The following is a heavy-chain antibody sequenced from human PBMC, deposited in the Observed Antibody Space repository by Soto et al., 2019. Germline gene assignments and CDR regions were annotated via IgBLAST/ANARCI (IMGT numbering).Heavy chain of an antibody. CDR2: ISWNSGSI. V-gene: IGHV3-9*01. CDR1: GFTFDDYA. D-gene: IGHD3-16*01. J-gene: IGHJ4*02. Sequence: GGSLRLSCAASGFTFDDYAMHWVRQAPGKGLEWVSGISWNSGSIGYADSVKGRFTISRDNAKNSLYLQMNSLRAEDTALYYCAKDKKSGEYYFDYWGQGTLVTVSS. CDR3: AKDKKSGEYYFDY.